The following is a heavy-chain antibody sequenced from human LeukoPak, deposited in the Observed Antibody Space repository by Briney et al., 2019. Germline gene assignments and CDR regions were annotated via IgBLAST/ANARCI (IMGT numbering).Heavy chain of an antibody. CDR2: IWYDESKK. V-gene: IGHV3-33*01. CDR3: ARDGGIGLDY. J-gene: IGHJ4*02. D-gene: IGHD2-21*01. CDR1: GYTFSSYG. Sequence: GRSLRLSCVASGYTFSSYGMHWVRQAPGKGLQWVAVIWYDESKKYYTDSVKGRSTISRDVSKNTLYLQMNSLRAEDSAMYYCARDGGIGLDYWGQGTLVTVSS.